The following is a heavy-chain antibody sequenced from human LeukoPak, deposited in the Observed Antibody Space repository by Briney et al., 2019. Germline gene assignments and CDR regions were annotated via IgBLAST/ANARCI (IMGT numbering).Heavy chain of an antibody. CDR3: ASFAAMVTTGFDY. V-gene: IGHV3-21*01. CDR1: GFTFSSYS. J-gene: IGHJ4*02. CDR2: ISSSSSYI. D-gene: IGHD5-18*01. Sequence: GGSLRLSCAASGFTFSSYSMNWVRQAPGKGLEWVSSISSSSSYIYYADSVKGRFTISRDNAKNSLYLQMNSLRAEDTAVYYCASFAAMVTTGFDYWGQGTLVTVSS.